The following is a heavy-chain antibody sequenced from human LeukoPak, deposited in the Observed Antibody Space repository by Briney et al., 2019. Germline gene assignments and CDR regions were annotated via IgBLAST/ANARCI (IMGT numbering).Heavy chain of an antibody. D-gene: IGHD6-19*01. CDR3: ARSSDSSGWVDY. V-gene: IGHV3-66*02. J-gene: IGHJ4*02. CDR2: FHGGGDT. CDR1: GFTISSNY. Sequence: GGSLRLSCAASGFTISSNYMTWVRQAPGKGLEWVSVFHGGGDTYYADSVKGRFTISGDNSKNTLYLQMNSLRAEDTAVYYCARSSDSSGWVDYWGQGTLVTASS.